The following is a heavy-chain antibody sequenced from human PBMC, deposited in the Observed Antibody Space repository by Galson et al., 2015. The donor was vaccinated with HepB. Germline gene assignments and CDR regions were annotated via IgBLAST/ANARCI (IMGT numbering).Heavy chain of an antibody. J-gene: IGHJ4*02. V-gene: IGHV3-23*01. CDR3: ARQAYAPFFEY. D-gene: IGHD4-17*01. CDR2: ISDNSGEI. Sequence: SLRLSCAASGFTFSSYAMSWVRQAPGKGLEWVSTISDNSGEIHFADSMKGRFTISRDNSKNTLYLQMNSLRAEDTAVYFCARQAYAPFFEYWGQGTLVTVSS. CDR1: GFTFSSYA.